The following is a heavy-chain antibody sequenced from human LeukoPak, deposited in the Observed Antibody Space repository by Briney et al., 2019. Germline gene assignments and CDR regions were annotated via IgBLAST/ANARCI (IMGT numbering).Heavy chain of an antibody. CDR1: GFTFSNYG. V-gene: IGHV3-23*01. CDR3: AKVPDTAAGDVEQV. D-gene: IGHD5-18*01. J-gene: IGHJ4*02. Sequence: PGGSLRLSCAASGFTFSNYGMSWVRQAPGKGLEWVSAITASSSSTHDADSVQGRFTISRDNSKNTLYLQMNSLRAEDTAVYYCAKVPDTAAGDVEQVWGQGTLVTVSS. CDR2: ITASSSST.